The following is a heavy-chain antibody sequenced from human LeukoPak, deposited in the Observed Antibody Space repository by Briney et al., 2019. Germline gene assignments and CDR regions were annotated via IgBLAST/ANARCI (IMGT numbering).Heavy chain of an antibody. Sequence: GGSLRLSCAASEFTVSSNYMNWVRQAPGKGLEWVSVIYSGGSTYYADSVKGRFTISRDNSKNTLYLQMNSLRAEDTAVYYCAGGARRQQPFDYWGQGTLVTVSS. CDR3: AGGARRQQPFDY. J-gene: IGHJ4*02. V-gene: IGHV3-66*01. D-gene: IGHD6-13*01. CDR1: EFTVSSNY. CDR2: IYSGGST.